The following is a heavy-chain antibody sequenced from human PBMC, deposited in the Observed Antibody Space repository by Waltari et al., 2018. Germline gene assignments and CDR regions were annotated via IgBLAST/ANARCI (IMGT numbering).Heavy chain of an antibody. CDR1: ASPFRTFG. Sequence: QVLLVASGGGVVQPGRSLRLSCAAFASPFRTFGKHGVRQAPGKGLEWVAVIGYDGSLKYYADSVKGRFTISRDSSKNTVSLQMNSLRVEDTAVYYCAKSSTVTTGSLDYWGQGTPVSVSS. D-gene: IGHD4-17*01. V-gene: IGHV3-33*06. CDR2: IGYDGSLK. J-gene: IGHJ4*02. CDR3: AKSSTVTTGSLDY.